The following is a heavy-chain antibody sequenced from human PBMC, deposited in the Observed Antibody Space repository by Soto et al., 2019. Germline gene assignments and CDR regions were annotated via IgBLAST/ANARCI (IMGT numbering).Heavy chain of an antibody. Sequence: GGSLRLSCAASGFTFSTYGMHWVRQAPGKGLEWVAVIWYDGSNKYYGDSVKGRFTVSRDNSKNTLNLQMNSLRAEDTAVYYCARDLCSGGGSCYYYYMDVWGKGTTVTVSS. CDR1: GFTFSTYG. CDR3: ARDLCSGGGSCYYYYMDV. CDR2: IWYDGSNK. D-gene: IGHD2-15*01. V-gene: IGHV3-33*01. J-gene: IGHJ6*03.